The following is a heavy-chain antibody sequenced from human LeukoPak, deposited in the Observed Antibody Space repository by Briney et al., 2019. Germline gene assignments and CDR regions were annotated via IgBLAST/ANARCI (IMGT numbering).Heavy chain of an antibody. V-gene: IGHV4-59*01. CDR1: GGSISTYY. D-gene: IGHD5-24*01. CDR2: IYYSGST. J-gene: IGHJ4*02. CDR3: ARGRSRDGYNYDY. Sequence: PSETLSLTCTVSGGSISTYYWSWIRQPPGKGLEWIGYIYYSGSTNYTPSLKSRVTISVDTSKSQFSLNLSSVTAADTAVYYCARGRSRDGYNYDYWGQGTLVTVSS.